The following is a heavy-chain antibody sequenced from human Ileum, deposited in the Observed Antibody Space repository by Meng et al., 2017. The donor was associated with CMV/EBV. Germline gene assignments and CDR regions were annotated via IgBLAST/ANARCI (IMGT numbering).Heavy chain of an antibody. Sequence: KVSCKASGYSFSTCWIGWVRQVPGKGLEWMGVIYPGDSTTRYNPSFQGQVTISADKSIDTAYLQWSSLKDSDSAIYYCARRLNWFDAWGQGTLVTVSS. D-gene: IGHD2-21*01. J-gene: IGHJ5*02. CDR3: ARRLNWFDA. CDR2: IYPGDSTT. V-gene: IGHV5-51*01. CDR1: GYSFSTCW.